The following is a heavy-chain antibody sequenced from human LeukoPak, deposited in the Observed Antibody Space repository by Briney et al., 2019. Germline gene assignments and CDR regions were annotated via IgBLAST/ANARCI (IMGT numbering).Heavy chain of an antibody. V-gene: IGHV3-23*01. D-gene: IGHD1-1*01. CDR1: GFTFSSYS. Sequence: GGSLRLSCAASGFTFSSYSMNWVRQAPGKGLEWVSAISGSGSITYYADSVKGRFTISRDNSKNTLYLQMNSLRAEDTAVYYCAKFTETGPGADAFDIWGQGTMVTVSS. CDR2: ISGSGSIT. J-gene: IGHJ3*02. CDR3: AKFTETGPGADAFDI.